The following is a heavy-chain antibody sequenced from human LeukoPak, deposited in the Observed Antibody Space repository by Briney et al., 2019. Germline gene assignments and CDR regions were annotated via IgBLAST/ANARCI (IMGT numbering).Heavy chain of an antibody. V-gene: IGHV3-23*01. CDR3: ARIVGATGY. J-gene: IGHJ4*02. D-gene: IGHD1-26*01. Sequence: QSGGSLRLSCAVSGFTFSSYAMSWVRQAPGKGLKWVSAISGSGGSTYYADSVKGRFTISRDNSKTTLYLQKNSLRAEDTAVYYCARIVGATGYWGQGTLVTVSS. CDR1: GFTFSSYA. CDR2: ISGSGGST.